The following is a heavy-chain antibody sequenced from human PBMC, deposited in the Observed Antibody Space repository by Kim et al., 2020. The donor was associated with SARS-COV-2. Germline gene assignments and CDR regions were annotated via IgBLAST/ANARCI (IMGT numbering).Heavy chain of an antibody. CDR1: GFTFRNYP. J-gene: IGHJ4*02. CDR3: VKLVLGSGLYDY. CDR2: IDRNEGGTT. D-gene: IGHD3-10*01. V-gene: IGHV3-64D*06. Sequence: GGSLRLSCSASGFTFRNYPMHWVRQAPGRGLEYVSAIDRNEGGTTHYADFVKGRFTISRDNSENKLYLQMTSLRPEDTAVYYCVKLVLGSGLYDYWGQGTLVTVSS.